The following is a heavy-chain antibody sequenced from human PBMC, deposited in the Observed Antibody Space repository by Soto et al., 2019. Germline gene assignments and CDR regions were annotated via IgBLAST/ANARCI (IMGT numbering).Heavy chain of an antibody. CDR3: ARGGIAVAGTGRCAHQMYV. V-gene: IGHV4-34*01. D-gene: IGHD6-19*01. CDR1: GGSFSGYY. J-gene: IGHJ6*02. CDR2: INHSGST. Sequence: QVQLHQWGAGLLKPSETLSLTCAVSGGSFSGYYWSWIRQPPGKGLEWIGEINHSGSTNYNPSLKWRVTISVDTSKNQFSLKLSSVTAADTAVYYCARGGIAVAGTGRCAHQMYVWGQGTTVTVSS.